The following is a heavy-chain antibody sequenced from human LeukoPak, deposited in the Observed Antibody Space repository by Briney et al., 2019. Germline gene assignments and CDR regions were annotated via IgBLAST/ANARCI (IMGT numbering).Heavy chain of an antibody. J-gene: IGHJ4*02. CDR3: ARDISPLDY. Sequence: GGFLRLSCAASGFTFSTYWMSWVRQAPGKGLEWVANIHQDGNEKYYVDSVKGRFTISRDNAKNSLYLQMNSLRVEDTAVYYCARDISPLDYWGQGTLVTVSS. V-gene: IGHV3-7*01. CDR1: GFTFSTYW. CDR2: IHQDGNEK.